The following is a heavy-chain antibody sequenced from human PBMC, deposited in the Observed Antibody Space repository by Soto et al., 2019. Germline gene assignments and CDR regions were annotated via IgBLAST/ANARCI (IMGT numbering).Heavy chain of an antibody. Sequence: PGESLKISCKHSGFNFPTFWIAWVRQMPGKGLDWMGPIYPADSDTRYSPSFQGQVPISADKSIQTAYLQWDSLKASDTAMYYCVGQIGTTSSYWGQGTLVTVSS. D-gene: IGHD1-7*01. CDR1: GFNFPTFW. CDR2: IYPADSDT. J-gene: IGHJ4*02. V-gene: IGHV5-51*01. CDR3: VGQIGTTSSY.